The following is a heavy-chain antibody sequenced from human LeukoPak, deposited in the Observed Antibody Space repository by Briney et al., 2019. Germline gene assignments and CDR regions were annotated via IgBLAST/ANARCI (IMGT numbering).Heavy chain of an antibody. J-gene: IGHJ4*02. Sequence: GASVKVSCKASGYTFTSYGISWVRQAPGQGLEWMGWISAYNGNTNYAQKLQGRVTMTTDTSTSTAYMELRSLRSDDTAVYYCARSLGVGYPPQGFDYWGQGTLVTVSS. V-gene: IGHV1-18*01. CDR1: GYTFTSYG. D-gene: IGHD1-26*01. CDR3: ARSLGVGYPPQGFDY. CDR2: ISAYNGNT.